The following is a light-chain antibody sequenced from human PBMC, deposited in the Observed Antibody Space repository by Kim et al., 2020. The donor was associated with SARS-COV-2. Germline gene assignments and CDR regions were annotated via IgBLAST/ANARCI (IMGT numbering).Light chain of an antibody. V-gene: IGKV1-17*01. CDR2: GAS. Sequence: ASVGDRVTITCRARQDIRNYLVWYQQNPGRAPKRLIYGASSLQSGVPSRFSGSGSGTEFTLTISSLQPEDFATYYCLQYNTSPITFGQGTRLEIK. J-gene: IGKJ5*01. CDR1: QDIRNY. CDR3: LQYNTSPIT.